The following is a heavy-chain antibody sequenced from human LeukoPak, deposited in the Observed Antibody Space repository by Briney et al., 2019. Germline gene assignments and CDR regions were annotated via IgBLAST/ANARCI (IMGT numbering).Heavy chain of an antibody. D-gene: IGHD3-10*01. CDR2: IIPNSGGT. Sequence: ASVKVSCKASGYSFTGYYMHWVRQAPGQGLEWMGWIIPNSGGTNYAQKFQGRVTMTRDTSISTAYMELSRLRSDDTAVYYCARSGDSGTYDGVFDYWGQGTLVTVSS. CDR3: ARSGDSGTYDGVFDY. J-gene: IGHJ4*02. CDR1: GYSFTGYY. V-gene: IGHV1-2*02.